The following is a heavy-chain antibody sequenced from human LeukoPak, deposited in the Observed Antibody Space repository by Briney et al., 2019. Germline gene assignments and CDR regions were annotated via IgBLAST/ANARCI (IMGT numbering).Heavy chain of an antibody. CDR1: GGTFSSYA. J-gene: IGHJ3*02. V-gene: IGHV1-69*05. CDR2: IIPIFGTA. CDR3: ASGVESVVVAAGVGAFDI. Sequence: SVKVSCKASGGTFSSYAISWVRQAPGQGLEWMGGIIPIFGTANYAQKFQGRVTITTDESTSTAYMELSSLRSEDMAVYYCASGVESVVVAAGVGAFDIWGQGTMVTVSS. D-gene: IGHD2-15*01.